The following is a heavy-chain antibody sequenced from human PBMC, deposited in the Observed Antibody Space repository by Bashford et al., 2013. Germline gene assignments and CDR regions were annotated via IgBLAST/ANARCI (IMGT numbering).Heavy chain of an antibody. CDR3: ARKFPHN. J-gene: IGHJ4*02. CDR2: ISSSGTTI. V-gene: IGHV3-48*01. Sequence: VRQAPGKGLEWVSYISSSGTTIYYADSVKGRFTISRDNSRNTVYLQMNGLRAEDTAVYNCARKFPHNWGQGTLVTVSS. D-gene: IGHD2-21*01.